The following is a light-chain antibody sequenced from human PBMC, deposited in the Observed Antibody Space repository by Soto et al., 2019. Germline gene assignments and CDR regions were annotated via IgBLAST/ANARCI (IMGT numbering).Light chain of an antibody. CDR2: EAS. Sequence: EIVLRQSPGTLSLSPGERATLSCRASQAITNNCLAWYQQNTGQAPSLLIYEASTRDPGTPDRFSGSGSGTDFTLALSRLEPEDFEVYYCQQRSNWPITFGQGTRLEI. V-gene: IGKV3D-20*02. J-gene: IGKJ5*01. CDR1: QAITNNC. CDR3: QQRSNWPIT.